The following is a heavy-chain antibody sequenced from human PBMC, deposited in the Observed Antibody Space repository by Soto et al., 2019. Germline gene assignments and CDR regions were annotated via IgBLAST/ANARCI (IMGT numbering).Heavy chain of an antibody. CDR2: INHSGST. Sequence: SETLSLTCAVYGGSFSGYYWSWIRQPPGKGLEWIGEINHSGSTNYNPSLKSRVSISVDTSKNQFSLKLSSVTAADTAVYYCARGDQPPYDSRGYYLYFDYWGQGTLVTVSS. CDR3: ARGDQPPYDSRGYYLYFDY. V-gene: IGHV4-34*01. J-gene: IGHJ4*02. CDR1: GGSFSGYY. D-gene: IGHD3-22*01.